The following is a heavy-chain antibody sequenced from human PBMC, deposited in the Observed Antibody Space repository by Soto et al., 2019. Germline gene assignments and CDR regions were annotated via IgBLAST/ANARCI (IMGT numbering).Heavy chain of an antibody. J-gene: IGHJ4*02. D-gene: IGHD6-19*01. V-gene: IGHV3-23*01. CDR1: GFNFRMYE. CDR3: AKDRTNFLAVAAHDY. CDR2: ISGSGGST. Sequence: PGGSLRLSCQASGFNFRMYEMHWVRQGAGKGLEWVSAISGSGGSTYYADSLKGRFTISRDNSKNTLYLQMNSLRAEDTAVYYCAKDRTNFLAVAAHDYWGQGTLVTVSS.